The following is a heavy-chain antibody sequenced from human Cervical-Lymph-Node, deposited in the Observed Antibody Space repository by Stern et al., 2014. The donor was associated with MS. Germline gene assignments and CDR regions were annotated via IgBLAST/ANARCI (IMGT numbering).Heavy chain of an antibody. CDR3: ARDPRVAVAGTGGGFDP. V-gene: IGHV1-18*01. CDR2: LSGYNDDK. D-gene: IGHD6-19*01. J-gene: IGHJ5*02. CDR1: GYTFTNYG. Sequence: QVQLVQSGAEVKKPGASVKVSCKSSGYTFTNYGISWGRQAPGQGLEWMGWLSGYNDDKNYVEKFQGRVTMTTDTSTSTAYMELRSLRSDDTAVYYWARDPRVAVAGTGGGFDPWGQGTLVTVSS.